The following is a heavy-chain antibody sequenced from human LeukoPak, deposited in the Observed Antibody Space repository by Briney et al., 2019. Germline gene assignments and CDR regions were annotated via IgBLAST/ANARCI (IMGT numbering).Heavy chain of an antibody. J-gene: IGHJ4*02. V-gene: IGHV3-43D*04. Sequence: GGSLRLSCAASGFTFGDYAMHWVRQAPGKGLEWVSLISWDGGSTYNADPVNGLFTISRDNSKNSLYLQMNSLRAEDTALYYCAKGSSSWYYFDYWGQGTLVTVSS. CDR2: ISWDGGST. D-gene: IGHD6-13*01. CDR3: AKGSSSWYYFDY. CDR1: GFTFGDYA.